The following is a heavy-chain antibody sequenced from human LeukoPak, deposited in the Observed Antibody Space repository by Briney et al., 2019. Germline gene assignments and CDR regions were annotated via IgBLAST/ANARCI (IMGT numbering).Heavy chain of an antibody. D-gene: IGHD6-19*01. CDR3: ARSVGGWYYFDY. V-gene: IGHV4-59*01. CDR1: GGSISSYY. CDR2: IYYSGST. J-gene: IGHJ4*02. Sequence: SETLSLTCTVSGGSISSYYWSWIRQPPGKGLEWIGYIYYSGSTNYSPSLKSRVTISVDTSKNQFSLKLSSVTAADTAVYYCARSVGGWYYFDYWGQGTLVTVSS.